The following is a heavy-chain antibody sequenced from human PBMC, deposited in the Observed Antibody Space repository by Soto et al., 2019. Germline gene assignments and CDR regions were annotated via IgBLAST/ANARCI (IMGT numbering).Heavy chain of an antibody. D-gene: IGHD3-10*01. Sequence: EVQLVESGGGLVQPGGSLRLSCAASGFTFSSYWMSWVRQAPGKGLEWVANIKQDGSEKYYVDSVKGRFTISRDNAKNSLYLQMNSLRAEDTAVYYCARDPRVGLWFGVRWSGYFDLWGRGTLVTVSS. J-gene: IGHJ2*01. CDR2: IKQDGSEK. CDR1: GFTFSSYW. CDR3: ARDPRVGLWFGVRWSGYFDL. V-gene: IGHV3-7*03.